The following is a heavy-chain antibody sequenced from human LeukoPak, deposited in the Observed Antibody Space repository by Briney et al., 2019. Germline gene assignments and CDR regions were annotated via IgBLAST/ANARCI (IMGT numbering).Heavy chain of an antibody. CDR3: AKDSRSSGWYNWFDP. V-gene: IGHV3-23*01. D-gene: IGHD6-19*01. J-gene: IGHJ5*02. CDR2: ISGSGDST. CDR1: GFTFDDYA. Sequence: PGGSLRLSCAVSGFTFDDYAMHWVRQVPGKGLEWVSAISGSGDSTYYADSVKGRFTISRDNSKNTLYLQMNRLRAEDTAIYYCAKDSRSSGWYNWFDPWGQGTLVTVSS.